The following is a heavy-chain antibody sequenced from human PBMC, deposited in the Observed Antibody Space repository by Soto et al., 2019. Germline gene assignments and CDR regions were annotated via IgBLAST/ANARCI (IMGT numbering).Heavy chain of an antibody. Sequence: EVQLLESGGGLVQPGGSLRLSCAASGFTFSSYAMSWVRQAPGKGLEWVSAISGSGGSTYYADSVKGRFTISRDNSKNTLYLQMNSLRDEDTAVYYCAKSVPLYDYIWGSYRYTGNWFDPWGQGTLVTVSS. CDR2: ISGSGGST. CDR1: GFTFSSYA. CDR3: AKSVPLYDYIWGSYRYTGNWFDP. V-gene: IGHV3-23*01. J-gene: IGHJ5*02. D-gene: IGHD3-16*02.